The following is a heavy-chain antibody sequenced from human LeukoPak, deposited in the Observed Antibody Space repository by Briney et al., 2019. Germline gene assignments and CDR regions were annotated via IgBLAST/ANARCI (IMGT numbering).Heavy chain of an antibody. J-gene: IGHJ3*02. Sequence: PSETPSLTCTVSGGSISSGSYYWSWIRQPAGKGLEWIGRIYTSGSTNYNPSLKSRVIISVDTSKNQFSLKLSSVTAADTAVYYCARESTETGQWQVLFDIWGQGTMVTVSS. CDR2: IYTSGST. CDR1: GGSISSGSYY. D-gene: IGHD6-19*01. V-gene: IGHV4-61*02. CDR3: ARESTETGQWQVLFDI.